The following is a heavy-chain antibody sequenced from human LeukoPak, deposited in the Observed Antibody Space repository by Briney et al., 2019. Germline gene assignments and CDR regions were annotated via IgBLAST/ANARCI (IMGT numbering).Heavy chain of an antibody. V-gene: IGHV3-7*03. D-gene: IGHD3-16*01. J-gene: IGHJ3*02. CDR3: AKDFHRLGEFDAFDI. CDR2: IKLDGSEK. CDR1: GFTFSSYW. Sequence: GGSLRLSCAASGFTFSSYWMSWVRQAPGKGLEWVANIKLDGSEKYYVDSVKGRFTISRDNAKNSLYLQMNSLRAEDTALYYCAKDFHRLGEFDAFDIWGQGTMVTVSS.